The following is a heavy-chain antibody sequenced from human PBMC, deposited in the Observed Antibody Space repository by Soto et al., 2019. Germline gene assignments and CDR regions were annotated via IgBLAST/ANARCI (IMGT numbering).Heavy chain of an antibody. CDR1: NASISSRKW. CDR2: IYHSGSI. V-gene: IGHV4-4*02. D-gene: IGHD3-10*01. Sequence: SETPSLTCPVSNASISSRKWWTWFRQTPGKELEWIGEIYHSGSINHNPSLKSRVTMSVDKSKNQFSLKMTSVTAADTGVYYCASKFGELLADAFDIWGQGTVVT. J-gene: IGHJ3*02. CDR3: ASKFGELLADAFDI.